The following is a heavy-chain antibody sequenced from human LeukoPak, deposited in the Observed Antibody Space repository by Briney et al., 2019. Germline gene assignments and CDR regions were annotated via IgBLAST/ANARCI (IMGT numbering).Heavy chain of an antibody. CDR3: ARALITMVRGVEYWFDS. J-gene: IGHJ5*01. CDR2: IIPIFGTA. D-gene: IGHD3-10*01. Sequence: GASVKVSCKASGGTFSSYAISWVRQAPGQGLEWMGGIIPIFGTANYAQKFQGRVTITADESTSTAYMELSSLRSEDTAVYYCARALITMVRGVEYWFDSWGQGTLVTVSS. CDR1: GGTFSSYA. V-gene: IGHV1-69*13.